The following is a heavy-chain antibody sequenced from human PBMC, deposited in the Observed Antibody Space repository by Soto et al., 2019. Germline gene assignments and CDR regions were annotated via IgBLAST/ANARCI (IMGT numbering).Heavy chain of an antibody. CDR2: INHSGST. J-gene: IGHJ5*02. CDR3: ARGSWYSNYVWFDP. Sequence: PSETLSLTCAVYGGSFTGYYWSWIRQPPGKRLEWIGEINHSGSTNYNPSLKSRVTISVDTSKNQFSLKLSSVTAADTAVYYCARGSWYSNYVWFDPWGQGTLVTVSS. V-gene: IGHV4-34*01. D-gene: IGHD4-4*01. CDR1: GGSFTGYY.